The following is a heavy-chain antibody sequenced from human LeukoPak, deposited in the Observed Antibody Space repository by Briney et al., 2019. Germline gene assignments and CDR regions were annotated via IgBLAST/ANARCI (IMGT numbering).Heavy chain of an antibody. CDR1: GYTFTSYY. Sequence: ASVKVSCKAPGYTFTSYYMHWVRQAPGQGLEWMGIINPSGGSTSYAQKFQGRVTMTRDTSTSTVYMELSSLRSEDTAVYYCASFYYGSGRGFDPWGQGTLVTVSS. V-gene: IGHV1-46*01. CDR2: INPSGGST. D-gene: IGHD3-10*01. CDR3: ASFYYGSGRGFDP. J-gene: IGHJ5*02.